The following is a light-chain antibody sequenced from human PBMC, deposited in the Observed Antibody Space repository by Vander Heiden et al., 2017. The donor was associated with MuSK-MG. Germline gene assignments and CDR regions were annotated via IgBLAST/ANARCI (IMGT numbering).Light chain of an antibody. CDR3: QQYGASLFT. V-gene: IGKV3-20*01. Sequence: EIVLTQSPGTLSLSPGERATLSCRASQSVSSSYLAWHQQKPGLAPRLLIYGASSRSTGLPDRFSGSASATDFTPTISILAPEDFTVYYCQQYGASLFTFGHGTKLDIK. CDR1: QSVSSSY. J-gene: IGKJ3*01. CDR2: GAS.